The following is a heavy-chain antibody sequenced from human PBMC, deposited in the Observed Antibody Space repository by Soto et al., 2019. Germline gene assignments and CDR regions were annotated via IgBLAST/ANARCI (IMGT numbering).Heavy chain of an antibody. J-gene: IGHJ6*02. D-gene: IGHD2-15*01. CDR1: GYTSTSYG. Sequence: ASVKVSCRASGYTSTSYGSSWVRQAPGQGLEWMGWISAYNGNTNYAQNLQGRVTMTTDTSTSTAYMELRSLRSDDTAVYYCAILAEDCSGGSCYPLGYYGMDVWGQGTTVTVSS. V-gene: IGHV1-18*04. CDR2: ISAYNGNT. CDR3: AILAEDCSGGSCYPLGYYGMDV.